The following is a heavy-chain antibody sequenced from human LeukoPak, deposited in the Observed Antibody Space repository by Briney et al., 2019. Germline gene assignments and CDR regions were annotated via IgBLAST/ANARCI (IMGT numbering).Heavy chain of an antibody. D-gene: IGHD1-26*01. CDR2: IYYSGST. Sequence: GSLRLSCAASGFSLSSYWMSWVRQPPGKGLEWIGYIYYSGSTNYNPSLKSRVTISVDTSKNQFSLKLSSVTAADTAVYYCARDGGAWGQGTLVTVSS. V-gene: IGHV4-59*01. J-gene: IGHJ5*02. CDR1: GFSLSSYW. CDR3: ARDGGA.